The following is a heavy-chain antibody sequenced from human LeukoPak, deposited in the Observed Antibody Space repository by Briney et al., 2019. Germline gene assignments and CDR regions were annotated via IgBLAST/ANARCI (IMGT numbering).Heavy chain of an antibody. Sequence: PSETLSLTCTVSGGSISSHYWSWIRQPPGKGREWIGYIYYSGSTNYNPSLKSRVTISVDTSKNQFSLKLSSVTAADTAVYYCARGLGGGDCSSTSCPGDFDYWGQGTLVIVSS. CDR3: ARGLGGGDCSSTSCPGDFDY. CDR1: GGSISSHY. J-gene: IGHJ4*02. CDR2: IYYSGST. V-gene: IGHV4-59*11. D-gene: IGHD2-2*01.